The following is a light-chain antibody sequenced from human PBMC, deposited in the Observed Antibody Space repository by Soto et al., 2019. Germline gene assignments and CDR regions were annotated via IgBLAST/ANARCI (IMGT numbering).Light chain of an antibody. V-gene: IGKV1-5*01. J-gene: IGKJ4*01. CDR2: DAS. CDR1: RSISNW. CDR3: QQTYRTPLT. Sequence: DIQMTQSPSTLSASVGDRVTITCRASRSISNWLAWYQQRPGIAPKLLIFDASILQSGVPSRFSGSGSGTEFTLSISRLQTDDFATYSCQQTYRTPLTFGGGTKVDI.